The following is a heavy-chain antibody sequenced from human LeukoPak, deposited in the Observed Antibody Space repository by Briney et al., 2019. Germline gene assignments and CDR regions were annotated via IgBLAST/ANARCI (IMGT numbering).Heavy chain of an antibody. CDR3: ARGHKGPPRHGSGSYFKYYYYYMDV. CDR2: IYHSGST. Sequence: PSETLSLTCTGSGYSISSGYYWGWIRQPPGKGLEWIGSIYHSGSTYYNPSLKSRVTISVDTSKNQFSLKLSSVTAADTAVYYCARGHKGPPRHGSGSYFKYYYYYMDVWGKGTTVTISS. V-gene: IGHV4-38-2*02. J-gene: IGHJ6*03. CDR1: GYSISSGYY. D-gene: IGHD3-10*01.